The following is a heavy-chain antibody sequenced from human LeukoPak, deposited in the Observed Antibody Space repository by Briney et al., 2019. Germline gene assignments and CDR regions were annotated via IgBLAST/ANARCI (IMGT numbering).Heavy chain of an antibody. J-gene: IGHJ5*02. CDR1: GYTFTSYG. V-gene: IGHV1-18*01. D-gene: IGHD3-3*01. CDR3: AGQEGVAGFDP. CDR2: ISAYNGNT. Sequence: ASVKVSCKASGYTFTSYGISWVRQAPGQGLEWMGWISAYNGNTNYAQKFQGRVTMTRDTSISTAYMELSRLRSDDTAVYYCAGQEGVAGFDPWGQGTLVTVSS.